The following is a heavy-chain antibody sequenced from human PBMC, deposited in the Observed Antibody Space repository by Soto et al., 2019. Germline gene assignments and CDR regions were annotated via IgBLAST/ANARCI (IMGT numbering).Heavy chain of an antibody. CDR3: ARHYCTNGVCYYYYGMDV. Sequence: SETLSLTCTVSGGSISSYYWSWIRQPPGKGLEWIGYIYYSGSTNYNPSLKSRVTISVDTSKNQFSLKLSSVTAADTAVYYCARHYCTNGVCYYYYGMDVWGQGTTVTVSS. D-gene: IGHD2-8*01. V-gene: IGHV4-59*08. J-gene: IGHJ6*02. CDR1: GGSISSYY. CDR2: IYYSGST.